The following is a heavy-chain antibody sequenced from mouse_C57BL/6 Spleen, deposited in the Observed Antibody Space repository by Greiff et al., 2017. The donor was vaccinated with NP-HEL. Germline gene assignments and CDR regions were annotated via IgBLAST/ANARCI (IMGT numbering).Heavy chain of an antibody. V-gene: IGHV5-17*01. CDR1: GFTFSDYG. J-gene: IGHJ3*01. D-gene: IGHD2-2*01. Sequence: EVKLMESGGGLVKPGGSLKLSCAASGFTFSDYGMHWVRQAPEKGLEWVAYISSGSSTIYYADTVKGRFTISRDNAKNTLFLQMTSLRSEDTAMYYCARRAYGYDSWFAYWGQGTLVTVSA. CDR3: ARRAYGYDSWFAY. CDR2: ISSGSSTI.